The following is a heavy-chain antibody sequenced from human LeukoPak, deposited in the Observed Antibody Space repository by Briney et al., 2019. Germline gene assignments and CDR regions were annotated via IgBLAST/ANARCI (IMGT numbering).Heavy chain of an antibody. D-gene: IGHD2-21*02. Sequence: GGSLRLSCATSGFTFTSYAMSWVRQAPGKGLEWVSAITGSGDTTYYAASVKGRFTISRDNSRDTLFLQMNSLRVEDSAVYYCARDRGTNIVTAGLRPGYIDCWGQGTLVTVSS. CDR2: ITGSGDTT. CDR1: GFTFTSYA. CDR3: ARDRGTNIVTAGLRPGYIDC. J-gene: IGHJ4*02. V-gene: IGHV3-23*01.